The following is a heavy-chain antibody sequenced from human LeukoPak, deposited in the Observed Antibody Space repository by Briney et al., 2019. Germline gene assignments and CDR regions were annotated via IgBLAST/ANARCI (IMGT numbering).Heavy chain of an antibody. CDR2: MNPNSGNT. Sequence: PSVKVSCKASGHTFTSYDINWVRQAAGQGLEWMGWMNPNSGNTAYAQKFQRRDTMTRNNSISTAYMELSSLRSDDTAVYYCARGLRGTMVRGVIKRPYYFDYWGQGTLVTVSS. CDR3: ARGLRGTMVRGVIKRPYYFDY. J-gene: IGHJ4*02. CDR1: GHTFTSYD. V-gene: IGHV1-8*01. D-gene: IGHD3-10*01.